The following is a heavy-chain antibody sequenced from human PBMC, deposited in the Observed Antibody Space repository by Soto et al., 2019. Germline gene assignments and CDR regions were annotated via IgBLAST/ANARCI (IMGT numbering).Heavy chain of an antibody. CDR2: IKQGGSEK. CDR3: ARIHLKRVHHYGDYVEDALDI. CDR1: GFSFSSDW. J-gene: IGHJ3*02. D-gene: IGHD4-17*01. V-gene: IGHV3-7*01. Sequence: EVQLVESGGGLVQPGGSLRLSCAASGFSFSSDWMSWVRQAPGKGLEWVASIKQGGSEKYYVDSVKGRFTISRDNAKNSLYLQMNSVRAEDTAVYYCARIHLKRVHHYGDYVEDALDIWGQGTMVTVSS.